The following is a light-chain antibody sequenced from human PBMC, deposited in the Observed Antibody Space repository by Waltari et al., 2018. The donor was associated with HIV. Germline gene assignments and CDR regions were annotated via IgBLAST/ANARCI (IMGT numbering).Light chain of an antibody. CDR1: QSVLYRSNNKNY. Sequence: DIVMTQSPDSLAVSLGERPTINCKSSQSVLYRSNNKNYLAWYQQKPGQPPKLLIYWASTRESGVPDRFSGSGSGTDFTLTISSLQAEDVAVYYCQQYYSTPLTFGGGTTVEIK. CDR3: QQYYSTPLT. V-gene: IGKV4-1*01. CDR2: WAS. J-gene: IGKJ4*01.